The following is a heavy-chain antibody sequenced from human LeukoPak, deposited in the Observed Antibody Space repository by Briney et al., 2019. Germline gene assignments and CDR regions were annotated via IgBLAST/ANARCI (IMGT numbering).Heavy chain of an antibody. V-gene: IGHV3-30-3*01. CDR3: ARDRHSGNYEIDY. D-gene: IGHD1-26*01. J-gene: IGHJ4*02. Sequence: GGSLRLSCAASGFTFSTCAMHWVRQAPDMGLEWLAMISFDGNNVNHADSVKGRFTISRDNSKNTLYLQMNSLRPEDTALYYCARDRHSGNYEIDYWGQGTLVTVSS. CDR1: GFTFSTCA. CDR2: ISFDGNNV.